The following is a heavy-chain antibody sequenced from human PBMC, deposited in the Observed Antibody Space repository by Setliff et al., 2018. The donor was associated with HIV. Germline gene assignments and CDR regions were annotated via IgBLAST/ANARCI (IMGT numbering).Heavy chain of an antibody. CDR1: GGTSSNYA. J-gene: IGHJ4*01. Sequence: ASVKVSCKASGGTSSNYAINWVRQAPGQGLEWMGGISPIFGTSNYAQKFQGRVTITADESTSTAYMELSSLRSTDTAVYYCARETYDYVWGSYRYGGSDYWGQGTLVTVSS. CDR2: ISPIFGTS. V-gene: IGHV1-69*13. CDR3: ARETYDYVWGSYRYGGSDY. D-gene: IGHD3-16*02.